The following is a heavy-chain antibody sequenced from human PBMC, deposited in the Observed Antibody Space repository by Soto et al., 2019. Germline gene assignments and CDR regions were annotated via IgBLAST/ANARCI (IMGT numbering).Heavy chain of an antibody. J-gene: IGHJ6*02. V-gene: IGHV3-21*04. CDR3: AKGWRIDV. CDR2: ISSSSSYI. Sequence: PVGLLGLLYAAVGGNCSGFSIRRVRPAPGKGLEWVSSISSSSSYIYYADSVKGRFTISRDNAKNSLYLQLNSLRAEDTAVYYCAKGWRIDVSAQGTTLTVSS. CDR1: GGNCSGFS. D-gene: IGHD6-13*01.